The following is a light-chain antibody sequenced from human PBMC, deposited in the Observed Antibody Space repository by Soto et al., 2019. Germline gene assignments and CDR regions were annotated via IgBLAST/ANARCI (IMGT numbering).Light chain of an antibody. J-gene: IGKJ1*01. Sequence: DIQMTQSPSSLSASVGDRVTITCRASQSISSYLNWYQQKPGKAPKHLIYAASSLQSGVPSRFSGSRSGTDFTLTISSLQPEDFATYYWQQSYSTTWTFGQGTKVEIK. CDR1: QSISSY. CDR3: QQSYSTTWT. V-gene: IGKV1-39*01. CDR2: AAS.